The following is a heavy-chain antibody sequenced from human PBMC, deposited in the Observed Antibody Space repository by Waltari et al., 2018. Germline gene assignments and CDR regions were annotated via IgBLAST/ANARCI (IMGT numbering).Heavy chain of an antibody. J-gene: IGHJ3*02. V-gene: IGHV4-59*08. CDR3: ARHATYYDFWSGHLGALDI. Sequence: QVQLQESGPGLVKPSETLSLTCIVSGASTSSYYWSWLRQPPGKGLEWIGSMYYSGSPNYNPPLKSRVTISVDTLKNQVSLRLSSVTAADTAVYYCARHATYYDFWSGHLGALDIWGQGTMVTASS. CDR2: MYYSGSP. CDR1: GASTSSYY. D-gene: IGHD3-3*01.